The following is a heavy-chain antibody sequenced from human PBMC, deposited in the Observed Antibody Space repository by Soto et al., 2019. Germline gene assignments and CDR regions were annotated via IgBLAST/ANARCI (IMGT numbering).Heavy chain of an antibody. D-gene: IGHD3-16*01. Sequence: EVQLLESGGGLVQPGGSLRLSCAASGFTFSSYAMRWVRQAPVKGLEWVSAISGSGGSTYYADSVKGRFTISRDNSKNTLYLQMNSLRAEDTAVYYFARRGRGSYYDYWGQGPLVTVSS. V-gene: IGHV3-23*01. CDR3: ARRGRGSYYDY. J-gene: IGHJ4*02. CDR2: ISGSGGST. CDR1: GFTFSSYA.